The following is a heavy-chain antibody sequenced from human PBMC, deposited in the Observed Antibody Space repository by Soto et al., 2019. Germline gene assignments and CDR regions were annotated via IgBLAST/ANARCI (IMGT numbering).Heavy chain of an antibody. V-gene: IGHV4-4*02. Sequence: PSETLSLTCAVSSGSISSSNWWSWVRQPPGKGLEWIGEIYHSGSTNYNPSLKSRVTISVDKSKNQFSLKLSSVTAADTAVYYCATWYSSSWYYFDYWGQGTLVTVSS. J-gene: IGHJ4*02. CDR3: ATWYSSSWYYFDY. D-gene: IGHD6-13*01. CDR2: IYHSGST. CDR1: SGSISSSNW.